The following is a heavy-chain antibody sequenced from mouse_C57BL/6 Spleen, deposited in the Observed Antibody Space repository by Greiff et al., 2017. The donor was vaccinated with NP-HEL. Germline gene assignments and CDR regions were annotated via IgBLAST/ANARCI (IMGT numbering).Heavy chain of an antibody. J-gene: IGHJ4*01. CDR1: GYAFSSYW. CDR3: ARTGYHYAMDY. V-gene: IGHV1-80*01. D-gene: IGHD2-2*01. CDR2: IYPGDGDT. Sequence: VQLQESGAELVKPGASVKISCKASGYAFSSYWMNWVKQRPGKGLEWIGQIYPGDGDTNYNGKFKGKATLTADKSSSTAYMQLSSLTSEDSAVYFCARTGYHYAMDYWGQGTSVTVSS.